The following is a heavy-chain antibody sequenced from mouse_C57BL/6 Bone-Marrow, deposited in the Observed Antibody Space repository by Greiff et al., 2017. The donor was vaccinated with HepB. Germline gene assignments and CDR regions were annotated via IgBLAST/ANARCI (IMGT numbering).Heavy chain of an antibody. CDR3: ARDSSYYLGAY. CDR1: GFTFSDFY. V-gene: IGHV7-1*01. Sequence: EVQVVESGGGLVQSGRSLRLSCATSGFTFSDFYMEWVRQAPGKGLEWIAASRNKANDYTTEYSASVKGRFIVSRDTSQSILYLQMNALRAEDTAIYYCARDSSYYLGAYWGQGTLVTVSA. CDR2: SRNKANDYTT. D-gene: IGHD2-10*01. J-gene: IGHJ3*01.